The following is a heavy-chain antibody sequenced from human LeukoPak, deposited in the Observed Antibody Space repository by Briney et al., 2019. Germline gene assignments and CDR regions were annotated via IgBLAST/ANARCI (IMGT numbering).Heavy chain of an antibody. CDR3: ARDQWFGELDYYYGMDV. CDR2: IYSGGST. Sequence: GGSLRLSCAASGFTFSGSAMHWVRQASGKGLEWVSVIYSGGSTYYADSVKGRFTISRDNSKNTLYLQMNSLRAEDTAVYYCARDQWFGELDYYYGMDVWGKGTTVTVSS. V-gene: IGHV3-53*01. CDR1: GFTFSGSA. D-gene: IGHD3-10*01. J-gene: IGHJ6*04.